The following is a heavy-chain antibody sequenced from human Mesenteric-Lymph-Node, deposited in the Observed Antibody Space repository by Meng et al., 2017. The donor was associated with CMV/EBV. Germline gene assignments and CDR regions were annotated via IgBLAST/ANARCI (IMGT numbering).Heavy chain of an antibody. D-gene: IGHD4-23*01. Sequence: GQIRQGGLGHLKPPETRSLTCAVYGGSFNGYYWSWSRQPPGKGLEWIGEINHSGSTNYNPSLKSRVTISVDTSKNQFSLKLSSVTAADTAVYYCARHQRWLKSEGGFNYWGQGTLVTVSS. CDR1: GGSFNGYY. V-gene: IGHV4-34*01. J-gene: IGHJ4*02. CDR3: ARHQRWLKSEGGFNY. CDR2: INHSGST.